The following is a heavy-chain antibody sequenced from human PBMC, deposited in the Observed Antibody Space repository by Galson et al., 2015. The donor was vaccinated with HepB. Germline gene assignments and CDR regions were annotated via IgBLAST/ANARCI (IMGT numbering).Heavy chain of an antibody. V-gene: IGHV2-5*02. CDR3: AHDPGYHISTGYYKWFDP. D-gene: IGHD3-9*01. CDR1: GFSLSTVGVG. J-gene: IGHJ5*02. CDR2: IYWDDDK. Sequence: PALVKPTQTLTLTCTFSGFSLSTVGVGVGWIRQPPGKALEWLALIYWDDDKRYNPSLKSRLSITKDTSKNHVVLTMTNMDPLDTATYYCAHDPGYHISTGYYKWFDPWGQGTLVTVSS.